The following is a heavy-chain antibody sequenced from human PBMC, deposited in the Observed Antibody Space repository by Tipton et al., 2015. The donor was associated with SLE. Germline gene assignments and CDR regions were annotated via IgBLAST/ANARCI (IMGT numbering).Heavy chain of an antibody. D-gene: IGHD2/OR15-2a*01. Sequence: TLSLTCTVSGASITSYYWSWLRQPPGKGLQWIGYIYPSGTTNYNPSLQGRVTMFIDTPGNQFSLQLTSVTAADTAFYYCARADYSGSQNYFFFRRGNWFDPWGRGTLVTVSS. CDR1: GASITSYY. CDR2: IYPSGTT. V-gene: IGHV4-4*08. CDR3: ARADYSGSQNYFFFRRGNWFDP. J-gene: IGHJ5*01.